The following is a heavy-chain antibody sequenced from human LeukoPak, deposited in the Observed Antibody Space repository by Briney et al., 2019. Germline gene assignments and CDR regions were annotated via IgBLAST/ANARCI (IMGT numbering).Heavy chain of an antibody. J-gene: IGHJ4*02. CDR1: GGSISSGGYY. CDR3: ARHSRSGYEVALDY. D-gene: IGHD5-12*01. Sequence: PSQTLSLTCTVSGGSISSGGYYWSWIRQPPGKGLEWIGYIYHSGSTYYNPSLKSRVTISVDRSKNQFSLKLSSVTAADTAVYYCARHSRSGYEVALDYWGQGTLVTVSS. V-gene: IGHV4-30-2*01. CDR2: IYHSGST.